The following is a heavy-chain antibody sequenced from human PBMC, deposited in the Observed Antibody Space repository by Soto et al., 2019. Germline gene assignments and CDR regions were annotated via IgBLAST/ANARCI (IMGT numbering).Heavy chain of an antibody. J-gene: IGHJ4*02. D-gene: IGHD5-18*01. V-gene: IGHV1-8*01. CDR3: ARETDTSMVDY. CDR2: LNPRNGQT. CDR1: GFTFSTYD. Sequence: QVQLVQSGAEVKKPGASVKVSCQTSGFTFSTYDFNWVRQAPGQGPEWMGWLNPRNGQTGYVQKFRGRVTMTRDTSIATVYMELSRLTSEDTAIYFCARETDTSMVDYWGQGTLITVSS.